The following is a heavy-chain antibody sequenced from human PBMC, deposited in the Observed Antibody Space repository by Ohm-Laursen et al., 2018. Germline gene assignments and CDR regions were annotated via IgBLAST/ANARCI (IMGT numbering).Heavy chain of an antibody. D-gene: IGHD3-3*01. Sequence: SLRLSCSASGFTFSSYGMHWVRQAPGKGLEWVAVISYDGSNKYYADSVKGRFTISRDNSKNTVYLQMNSLRAEDTAIYYCAKDNWRDFHKRSYYFDYWGQGALVTVSS. CDR2: ISYDGSNK. CDR3: AKDNWRDFHKRSYYFDY. CDR1: GFTFSSYG. V-gene: IGHV3-30*18. J-gene: IGHJ4*02.